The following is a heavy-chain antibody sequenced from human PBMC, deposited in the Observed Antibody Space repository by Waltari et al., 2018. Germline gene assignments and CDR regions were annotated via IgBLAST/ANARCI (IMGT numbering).Heavy chain of an antibody. CDR3: ARVLRYCSGGSCYYYYGMDV. D-gene: IGHD2-15*01. J-gene: IGHJ6*02. CDR2: INHSGST. CDR1: GGSFSGYY. V-gene: IGHV4-34*01. Sequence: QVQLQQWGAGLLKPSETLSLTCAVYGGSFSGYYWRWIRQPPGKGLEWIGEINHSGSTNYNPSLKSRVTISVDTSKNQFSLKLSSVTAADTAVYYCARVLRYCSGGSCYYYYGMDVWGQGTTVTVSS.